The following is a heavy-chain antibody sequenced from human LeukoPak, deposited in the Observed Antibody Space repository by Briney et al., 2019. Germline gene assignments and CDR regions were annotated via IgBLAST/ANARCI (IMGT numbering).Heavy chain of an antibody. CDR3: ARGVIAAAGTFWFDP. CDR2: NNPNRGGT. J-gene: IGHJ5*02. V-gene: IGHV1-2*06. Sequence: ASVKVSCKASGYTFTGYYMHWVRQAPGQGLEWMGRNNPNRGGTNYAQKFQGRVTMTRDTSISTAYMELSRLRSDDTAVYYCARGVIAAAGTFWFDPWGQGTLVTVSS. CDR1: GYTFTGYY. D-gene: IGHD6-13*01.